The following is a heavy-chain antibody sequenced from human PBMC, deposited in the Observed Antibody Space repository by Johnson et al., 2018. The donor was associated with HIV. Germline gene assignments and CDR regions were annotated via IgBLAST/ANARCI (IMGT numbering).Heavy chain of an antibody. CDR3: ARDLEAPLEEDAFDI. V-gene: IGHV3-7*05. CDR1: GFTFSSYW. CDR2: IKQDGSEK. J-gene: IGHJ3*02. Sequence: MQLVESGGGLVQPGGSLRLSCAASGFTFSSYWMSWVRQAPGKGLEWVANIKQDGSEKYYVDSVKGRFTISRDNAKNSLYLQMNSLRAEDTAVYYCARDLEAPLEEDAFDIWGQGTMVTVSS. D-gene: IGHD3-3*01.